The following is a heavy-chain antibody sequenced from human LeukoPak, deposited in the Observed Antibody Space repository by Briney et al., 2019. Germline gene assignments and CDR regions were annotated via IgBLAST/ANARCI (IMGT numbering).Heavy chain of an antibody. CDR2: IYYSGST. CDR3: ARHKRISGTALNWFDP. Sequence: PSETLSLTCTVSGGSISSYYWGWIRQPPGKGLEWIGSIYYSGSTYYNPSLKSRVTISVDTSKNQFSLKLSSVTAADTAVYYCARHKRISGTALNWFDPWGQGTLVTVSS. D-gene: IGHD1-1*01. CDR1: GGSISSYY. V-gene: IGHV4-39*01. J-gene: IGHJ5*02.